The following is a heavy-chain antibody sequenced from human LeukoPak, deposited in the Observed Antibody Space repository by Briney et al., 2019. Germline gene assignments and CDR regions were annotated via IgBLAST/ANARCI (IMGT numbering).Heavy chain of an antibody. J-gene: IGHJ6*04. V-gene: IGHV3-49*04. CDR1: GFTFGDYA. Sequence: GGSLRLSCTASGFTFGDYAMSWVRQAPGKGLEWVGFIRSKAYGGTTEYAASVKGRFTISRDDSKSIAYLQMNSLRAEDTAVYYCARDQLDIVVVPAAYYYYYGMDVWGKGTTVTVSS. CDR2: IRSKAYGGTT. D-gene: IGHD2-2*03. CDR3: ARDQLDIVVVPAAYYYYYGMDV.